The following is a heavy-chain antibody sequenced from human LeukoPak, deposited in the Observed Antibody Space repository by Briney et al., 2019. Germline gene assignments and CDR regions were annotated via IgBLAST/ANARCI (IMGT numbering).Heavy chain of an antibody. CDR1: GHTFTTYY. D-gene: IGHD1-14*01. J-gene: IGHJ5*02. CDR2: INPSGDGT. CDR3: AKETPNTGWFDP. V-gene: IGHV1-46*01. Sequence: ASVKVSCKASGHTFTTYYVHLVRQAPGQGLEWMGVINPSGDGTNYPQRFQGRVTLTRDTSTSTVYMELSSLRTEDTAIYYCAKETPNTGWFDPWGQGTLVTVSS.